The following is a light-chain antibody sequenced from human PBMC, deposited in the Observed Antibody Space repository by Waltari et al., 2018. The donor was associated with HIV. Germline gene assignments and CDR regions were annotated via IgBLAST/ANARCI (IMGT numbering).Light chain of an antibody. CDR3: QQSYSTPKT. CDR1: QSISSY. J-gene: IGKJ1*01. CDR2: AAS. Sequence: DIQMTQSPSSLSASVGDRVTITCRASQSISSYLNWYQQKPGKAPKLLIYAASSLQSGVPSRFSGSGSWTDFTLTISSLQPEDFATYYCQQSYSTPKTFGQGTKVEIK. V-gene: IGKV1-39*01.